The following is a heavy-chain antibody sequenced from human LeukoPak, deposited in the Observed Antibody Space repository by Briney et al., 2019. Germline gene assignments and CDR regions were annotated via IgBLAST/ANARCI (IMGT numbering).Heavy chain of an antibody. Sequence: GGSLRLSCAASGFTFSSYEMNWVRQVPGKGLESVSYMSRRGDIIYYADSVKGRFTISRDNAKNSLYLQMNSLRAEDTAVYYRARDVATITTWSDHWGQGTPVTVSS. CDR2: MSRRGDII. D-gene: IGHD5-24*01. CDR1: GFTFSSYE. J-gene: IGHJ5*02. CDR3: ARDVATITTWSDH. V-gene: IGHV3-48*03.